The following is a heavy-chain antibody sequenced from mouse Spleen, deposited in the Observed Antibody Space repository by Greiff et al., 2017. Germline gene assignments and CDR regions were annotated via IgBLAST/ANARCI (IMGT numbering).Heavy chain of an antibody. V-gene: IGHV1-15*01. J-gene: IGHJ2*01. CDR2: IHPGSGGT. CDR1: GYTFTDYE. CDR3: TRGVITTVVVTDY. D-gene: IGHD1-1*01. Sequence: VQLKQSGAELVRPGASVKLSCKALGYTFTDYEMHWVKQTPVHGLEWIGAIHPGSGGTDYKQKFKGKATLTADKSSSTAYMELSSLTSEDSAVFYCTRGVITTVVVTDYWGQGTTLTGSS.